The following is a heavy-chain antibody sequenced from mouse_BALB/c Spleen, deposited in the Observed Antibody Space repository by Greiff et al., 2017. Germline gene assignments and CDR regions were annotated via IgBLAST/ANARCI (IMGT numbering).Heavy chain of an antibody. D-gene: IGHD2-10*01. CDR2: IDPANGNT. J-gene: IGHJ3*01. CDR1: GFNIKDTY. V-gene: IGHV14-3*02. CDR3: ARSYYGNYGAY. Sequence: EVQLQQSGAELVKPGASVKLSCTASGFNIKDTYMHWVKQRPEQGLEWIGRIDPANGNTKYDPKFQGKATITADTSSNTAYLQLSSLTSEDTAVYYCARSYYGNYGAYWGQGTLVTVSA.